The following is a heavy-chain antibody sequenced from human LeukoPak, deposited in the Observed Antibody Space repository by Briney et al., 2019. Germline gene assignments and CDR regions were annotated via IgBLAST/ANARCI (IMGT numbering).Heavy chain of an antibody. CDR1: GFTFSSYA. D-gene: IGHD2-21*02. Sequence: PGGSLRLSCAASGFTFSSYAMHWVRQAPGKGLEWVAVISYDGSNKYYADSVKGRFTISRDNSKNTLYLQMNSLRAEDTAVYYCARDPEGAVPYCGGDCYSGRDYFDYWGQGTLVTVSS. CDR2: ISYDGSNK. CDR3: ARDPEGAVPYCGGDCYSGRDYFDY. J-gene: IGHJ4*02. V-gene: IGHV3-30-3*01.